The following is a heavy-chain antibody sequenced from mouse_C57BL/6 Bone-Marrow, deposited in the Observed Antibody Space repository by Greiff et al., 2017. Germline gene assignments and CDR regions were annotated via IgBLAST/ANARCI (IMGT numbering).Heavy chain of an antibody. V-gene: IGHV1-53*01. D-gene: IGHD1-1*01. CDR3: ARNRASSYVMSYMDY. CDR2: INPSNGGT. Sequence: QVQLQQPGPELVKPGASVKLSCKASGYTFTSYWMHWVKQRPGQGLEWIGNINPSNGGTNYNEKFKSKATLTVDKSYSTAYMQISSLTSEDSAVYYCARNRASSYVMSYMDYWGQGTTLTVSS. CDR1: GYTFTSYW. J-gene: IGHJ2*01.